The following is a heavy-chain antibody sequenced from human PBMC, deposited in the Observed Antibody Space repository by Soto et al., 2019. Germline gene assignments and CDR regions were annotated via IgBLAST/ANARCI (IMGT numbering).Heavy chain of an antibody. CDR2: IYYSGST. V-gene: IGHV4-39*01. J-gene: IGHJ6*02. Sequence: SETLSLTCTVTGDSINNRCYSWGWIRQPPGKGLEWIGSIYYSGSTYNNPSLKSRVSMSVDTSKNPFSLKLSSVTATDTAVYYCATLAVAGSLYYYGTDVWGQGTTVTV. CDR3: ATLAVAGSLYYYGTDV. D-gene: IGHD6-19*01. CDR1: GDSINNRCYS.